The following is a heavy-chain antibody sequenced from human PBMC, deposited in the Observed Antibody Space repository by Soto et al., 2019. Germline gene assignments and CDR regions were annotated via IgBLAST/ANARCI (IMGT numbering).Heavy chain of an antibody. J-gene: IGHJ4*02. Sequence: SLRLSCAASGFTFSSYAMSWVRQAPGKGLEWVSAISGSGGSTYYADSVKGRFTISRDNSKNTLYLQMNSLRAEDTAVYYCAKDPLLWFGELSYFDYWGQGTLVTVSS. CDR1: GFTFSSYA. V-gene: IGHV3-23*01. D-gene: IGHD3-10*01. CDR3: AKDPLLWFGELSYFDY. CDR2: ISGSGGST.